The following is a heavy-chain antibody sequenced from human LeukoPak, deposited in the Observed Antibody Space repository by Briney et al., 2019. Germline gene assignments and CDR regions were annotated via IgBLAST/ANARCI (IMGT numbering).Heavy chain of an antibody. V-gene: IGHV3-15*01. CDR1: GFTFSNAW. CDR3: STCLSRVGTRYFGMDV. J-gene: IGHJ6*02. D-gene: IGHD3-10*01. Sequence: PGGSLRLSCAASGFTFSNAWMSWVRQAPNKGLEWVGRSKTKTDAGTTDYAAPVKGRFTISRDDSKNTVYLQMNSLKTEDTAVYYCSTCLSRVGTRYFGMDVWGQGTTVTVSS. CDR2: SKTKTDAGTT.